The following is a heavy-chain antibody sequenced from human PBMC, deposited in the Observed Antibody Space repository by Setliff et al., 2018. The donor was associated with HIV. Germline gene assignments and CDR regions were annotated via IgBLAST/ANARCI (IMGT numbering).Heavy chain of an antibody. CDR1: GGSISSYY. J-gene: IGHJ3*02. CDR3: AGVRSQVGARAFDI. Sequence: PSETLSLTCTVSGGSISSYYWSWIRQPPGKGLEWIGYIYYSGSTNYNPSLKSRVTISVDTSKNQFSLKLSSVTAADTAVYYCAGVRSQVGARAFDIWGQGTMVTVSS. V-gene: IGHV4-59*01. CDR2: IYYSGST. D-gene: IGHD1-26*01.